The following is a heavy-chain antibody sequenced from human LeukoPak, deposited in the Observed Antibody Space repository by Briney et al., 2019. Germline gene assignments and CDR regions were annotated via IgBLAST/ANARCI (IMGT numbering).Heavy chain of an antibody. Sequence: ASVKVSCKAPGYTFTGYYMHWVRQAPGQGLEWMGWINPNSGGTNYAQKFQGRVTMTRDTSISTAYMELSRLRSDDTAVYYCARSEYCGGDCYSDAFDNWGQGTMVTVSS. CDR3: ARSEYCGGDCYSDAFDN. CDR2: INPNSGGT. V-gene: IGHV1-2*02. J-gene: IGHJ3*02. CDR1: GYTFTGYY. D-gene: IGHD2-21*01.